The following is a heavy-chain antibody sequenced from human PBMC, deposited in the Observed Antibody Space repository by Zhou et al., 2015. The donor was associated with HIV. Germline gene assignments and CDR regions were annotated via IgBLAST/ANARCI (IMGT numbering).Heavy chain of an antibody. CDR1: GGTFSGSD. V-gene: IGHV1-69*06. CDR2: ITPMFETE. D-gene: IGHD1-26*01. J-gene: IGHJ4*02. CDR3: TRGRWEVPDAY. Sequence: LVQSGTEVKKPGSSVKVSCRATGGTFSGSDISWVRQAPGQGLEWMGTITPMFETETYAEKFRARLTITVDKSTSAAYMELSSLTSEDAAMYYCTRGRWEVPDAYWGQGTLVTVSP.